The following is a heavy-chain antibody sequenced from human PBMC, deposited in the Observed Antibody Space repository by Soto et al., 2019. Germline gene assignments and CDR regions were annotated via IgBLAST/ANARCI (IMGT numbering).Heavy chain of an antibody. Sequence: PGGSMRLSCAASGFTFSSYAMSWVRQAPGKGLEWVSAISGSGGSTYYADSVKGRFTISRDNSKNTLYLQMNSLRAEDTAVYYCAKDPKSYYYDSSGYYHPSDYWGQGTLVTVSS. V-gene: IGHV3-23*01. CDR3: AKDPKSYYYDSSGYYHPSDY. D-gene: IGHD3-22*01. J-gene: IGHJ4*02. CDR2: ISGSGGST. CDR1: GFTFSSYA.